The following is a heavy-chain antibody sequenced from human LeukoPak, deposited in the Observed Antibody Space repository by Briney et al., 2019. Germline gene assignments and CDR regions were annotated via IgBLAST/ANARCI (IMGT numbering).Heavy chain of an antibody. CDR2: IYSSGTI. D-gene: IGHD6-13*01. V-gene: IGHV4-4*07. CDR1: GGSISSYY. Sequence: SETLSLTCSVSGGSISSYYWSWIRQPAGKGLEWIGRIYSSGTITYNPSLQSRVTMSVDTSKNEFSLKLSSVTAADTAVYYCARDSLGRAATGIAMDYWGQGTLVTVSS. CDR3: ARDSLGRAATGIAMDY. J-gene: IGHJ4*02.